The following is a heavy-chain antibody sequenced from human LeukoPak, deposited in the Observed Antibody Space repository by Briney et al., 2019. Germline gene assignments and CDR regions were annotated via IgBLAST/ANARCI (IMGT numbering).Heavy chain of an antibody. CDR1: GFTFSGSA. CDR3: TSRGIAAAEGGDY. Sequence: GGSLRLSCAASGFTFSGSAMHWVRQASGKGLEWVGRIRSKANSYATAYAASVKGRFTISRDDSKNTAYLQMNSLKTEDTAVYYCTSRGIAAAEGGDYWGQGTLVTVSS. V-gene: IGHV3-73*01. J-gene: IGHJ4*02. CDR2: IRSKANSYAT. D-gene: IGHD6-13*01.